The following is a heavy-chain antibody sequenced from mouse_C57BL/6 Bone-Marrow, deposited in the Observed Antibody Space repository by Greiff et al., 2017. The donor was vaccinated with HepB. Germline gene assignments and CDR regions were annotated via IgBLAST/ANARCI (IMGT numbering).Heavy chain of an antibody. CDR3: ARGLGRAYYFDY. J-gene: IGHJ2*01. D-gene: IGHD4-1*01. V-gene: IGHV2-2*01. Sequence: VKLMESGPGLVQPSQSLSITCTVSGFSLTSYGVHWVRQSPGKGLEWLGVIWSGGSTDYNAAFISRLSISKDNSKSQVFFKMNSLQADDTAIYYCARGLGRAYYFDYWGQGTTLTVSS. CDR2: IWSGGST. CDR1: GFSLTSYG.